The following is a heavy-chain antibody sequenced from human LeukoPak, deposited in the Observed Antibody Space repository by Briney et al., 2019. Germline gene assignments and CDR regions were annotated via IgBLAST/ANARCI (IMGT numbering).Heavy chain of an antibody. CDR2: ISGSGGST. V-gene: IGHV3-23*01. Sequence: GASLRLSCAASGFAFSSYAMSWVRQAPGRGLEWVSAISGSGGSTYYADSVKGRFTISRDNSKNTLYLQMNSLRAEDTAVYYCAVQLLFDYWGQGTLVTVSS. D-gene: IGHD2-2*01. CDR3: AVQLLFDY. CDR1: GFAFSSYA. J-gene: IGHJ4*02.